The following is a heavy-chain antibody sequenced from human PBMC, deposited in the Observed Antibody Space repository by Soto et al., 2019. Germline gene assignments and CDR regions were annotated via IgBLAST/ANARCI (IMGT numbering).Heavy chain of an antibody. D-gene: IGHD6-19*01. V-gene: IGHV1-69*01. CDR2: IIPIFGTA. CDR1: GGTFSSYA. Sequence: SVKVACKASGGTFSSYASSWVRQETGQGLEWMGGIIPIFGTANYAQKFQGRVTITADESTSTAYMELSSLRSEDTAVYYCARDREGGIAVAGTGYYFDYWGQGTLVTVS. CDR3: ARDREGGIAVAGTGYYFDY. J-gene: IGHJ4*02.